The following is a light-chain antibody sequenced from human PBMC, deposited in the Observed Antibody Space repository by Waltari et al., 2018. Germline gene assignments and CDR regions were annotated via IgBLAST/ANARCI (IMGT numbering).Light chain of an antibody. CDR1: SSDIGYYNA. Sequence: QAAPTQPPSVSGSPGQSVTISCTGTSSDIGYYNAVSWYQQHQGKAAKLMCYEVSKRPSRVSDRFSGSKSGTTASLTSSELQAEDEADYYCSSYAGSNTYVFGAGTRLTVL. CDR2: EVS. V-gene: IGLV2-11*01. J-gene: IGLJ1*01. CDR3: SSYAGSNTYV.